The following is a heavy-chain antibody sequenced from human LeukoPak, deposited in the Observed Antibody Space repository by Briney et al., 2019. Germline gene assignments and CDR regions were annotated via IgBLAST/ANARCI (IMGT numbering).Heavy chain of an antibody. D-gene: IGHD3-22*01. CDR1: GFTFSNAW. CDR2: IRSKTDGGTT. J-gene: IGHJ4*02. V-gene: IGHV3-15*01. Sequence: PGGSLRLSXAASGFTFSNAWMSWVRQAPGKGLEWVGRIRSKTDGGTTDYAAPVKGRFTISRDDSKNTLYLQMNSLKTEDTAVYYCTTGDYYDSSGYYRDYWGQGTLVTVSS. CDR3: TTGDYYDSSGYYRDY.